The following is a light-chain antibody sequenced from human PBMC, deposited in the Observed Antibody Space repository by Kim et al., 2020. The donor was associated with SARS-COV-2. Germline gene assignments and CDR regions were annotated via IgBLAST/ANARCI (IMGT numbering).Light chain of an antibody. CDR3: HQYKTYSWA. V-gene: IGKV1-5*03. Sequence: ASVGDRVTITCRASQSISGWLAWYQQKPGKAPKVLLYQASNLESGVPSRFSGSGSGKEFTLTISGLQPDDFATYYCHQYKTYSWAFGQGTKVDIK. CDR2: QAS. CDR1: QSISGW. J-gene: IGKJ1*01.